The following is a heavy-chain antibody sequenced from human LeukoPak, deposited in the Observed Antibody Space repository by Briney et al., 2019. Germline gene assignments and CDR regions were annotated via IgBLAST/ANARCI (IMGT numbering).Heavy chain of an antibody. D-gene: IGHD3-22*01. V-gene: IGHV3-64D*09. J-gene: IGHJ4*02. Sequence: GASLSLSRSASASTLGTYGTHSVSQAPGKGLEYVSAISSNGGSTYYADSVKGRFTISRDNSKNTLYLQMSSLRAEDTAVYYCVKDRKKITMIVVVQYYFDYWGEGTLVTVP. CDR3: VKDRKKITMIVVVQYYFDY. CDR2: ISSNGGST. CDR1: ASTLGTYG.